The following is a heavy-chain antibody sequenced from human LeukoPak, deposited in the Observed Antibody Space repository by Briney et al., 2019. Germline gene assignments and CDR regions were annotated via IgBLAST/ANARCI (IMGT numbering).Heavy chain of an antibody. CDR2: MNPNSGNT. CDR1: GYTFTSYD. J-gene: IGHJ6*03. CDR3: ARGGVMVRGVINYYYYMDV. V-gene: IGHV1-8*03. D-gene: IGHD3-10*01. Sequence: ASVKVSCKASGYTFTSYDINWVRQATRQGLEWMGWMNPNSGNTGYAQKFQGSVTITRNTSISTAYMELSSLRSEDTAVYYCARGGVMVRGVINYYYYMDVWGKGTTVTVSS.